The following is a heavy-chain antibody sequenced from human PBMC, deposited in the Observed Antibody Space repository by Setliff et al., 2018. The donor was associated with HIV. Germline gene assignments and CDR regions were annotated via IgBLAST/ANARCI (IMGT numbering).Heavy chain of an antibody. Sequence: GASVKVSCKASGYNFTDYYMHWVRQAPGQGLDWMGRINPNSGGTNYAQKFQGRVTVTGDMSINTAYMELTGLRGDDTAVYYCASDIAVIPAASQVGGFDIWGQGTMVTVSS. D-gene: IGHD2-2*01. J-gene: IGHJ3*02. V-gene: IGHV1-2*06. CDR3: ASDIAVIPAASQVGGFDI. CDR2: INPNSGGT. CDR1: GYNFTDYY.